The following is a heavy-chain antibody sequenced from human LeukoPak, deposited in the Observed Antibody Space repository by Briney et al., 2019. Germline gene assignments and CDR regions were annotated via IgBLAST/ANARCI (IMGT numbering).Heavy chain of an antibody. CDR2: IYYSGST. D-gene: IGHD6-19*01. CDR1: GFIFGDYY. V-gene: IGHV4-59*01. Sequence: GSLSLSCTASGFIFGDYYMAWVRQAPGKGLEWIGYIYYSGSTNYNPSLKSRVTISVETSKNQFSLKLSSVTAADTAVYYCARIPPSAVAGDYWGQGTLVTVSS. J-gene: IGHJ4*02. CDR3: ARIPPSAVAGDY.